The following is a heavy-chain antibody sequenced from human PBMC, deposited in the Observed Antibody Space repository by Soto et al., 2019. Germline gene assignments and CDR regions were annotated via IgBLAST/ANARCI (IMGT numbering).Heavy chain of an antibody. CDR1: GGSISSGGYY. CDR3: ARSHRDNWGSPDYFDY. J-gene: IGHJ4*02. D-gene: IGHD7-27*01. CDR2: IYYNGDT. V-gene: IGHV4-31*03. Sequence: QVQLQESGPGLVKPSQTLSLTCTVSGGSISSGGYYWSWIHQHPGKGLEWIGYIYYNGDTYYNPSLKSRVSISIDTSKNQFSLRLTSVTAADTAVYYCARSHRDNWGSPDYFDYWGQGTLVTVSS.